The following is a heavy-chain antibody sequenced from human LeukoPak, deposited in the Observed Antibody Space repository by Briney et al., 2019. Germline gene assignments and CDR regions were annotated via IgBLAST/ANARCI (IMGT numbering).Heavy chain of an antibody. CDR2: ISSSSSTI. CDR1: GFTFSIYA. D-gene: IGHD2-15*01. CDR3: ARARASGRSGFDY. J-gene: IGHJ4*02. Sequence: GSLILSCAASGFTFSIYAMSWVRQAPGKGLEWVSYISSSSSTIYYADSVKGRFTISRDNAKNSLYLQMNSLRDEDTAVYYCARARASGRSGFDYWGQGTLVTVSS. V-gene: IGHV3-48*02.